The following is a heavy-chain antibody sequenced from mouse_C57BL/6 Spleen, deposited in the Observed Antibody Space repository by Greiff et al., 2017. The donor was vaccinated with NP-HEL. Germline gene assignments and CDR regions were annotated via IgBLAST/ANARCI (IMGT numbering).Heavy chain of an antibody. J-gene: IGHJ1*03. V-gene: IGHV3-6*01. CDR3: ASSYDGYWYFDV. CDR1: GYSITSGYY. CDR2: ISYDGSN. Sequence: VQLQQSGPGLVKPSQSLSLTCSVTGYSITSGYYWNWIRQFPGNKLEWMGYISYDGSNNYNPSLKNRISITRDTSKNQFFLKLNSVTTEDTATYYCASSYDGYWYFDVWGTGTTVTVSS. D-gene: IGHD2-3*01.